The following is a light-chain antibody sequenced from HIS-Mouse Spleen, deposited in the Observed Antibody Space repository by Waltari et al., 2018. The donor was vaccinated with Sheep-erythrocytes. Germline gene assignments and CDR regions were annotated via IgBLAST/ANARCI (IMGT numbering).Light chain of an antibody. V-gene: IGLV2-23*01. CDR2: EGS. CDR3: CSYAGSSTPWV. CDR1: SSDVGSYKL. J-gene: IGLJ3*02. Sequence: QSALTQPASVSGSPGQSITISCTGTSSDVGSYKLVSWYQQHPGKAPKLTIYEGSKRPSGVSNRFSCSKSGNAASLTISGLQAEDEADYYCCSYAGSSTPWVFGGGTKLTVL.